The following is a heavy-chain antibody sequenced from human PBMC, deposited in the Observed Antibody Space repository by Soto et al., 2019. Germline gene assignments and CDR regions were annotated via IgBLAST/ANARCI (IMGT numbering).Heavy chain of an antibody. J-gene: IGHJ4*02. CDR1: RFTFSSYT. V-gene: IGHV3-48*02. CDR2: ISSSSSTI. CDR3: ARDRHADYYFDY. D-gene: IGHD4-17*01. Sequence: EVQLVESGGGLVQAGGSLRLSCVVSRFTFSSYTMNWVRQAPGKGLEWVSSISSSSSTILYADSVKGRFTISRDNAKNSLYLQMNSLRDEDTAVYYCARDRHADYYFDYWGQGTLVTVSS.